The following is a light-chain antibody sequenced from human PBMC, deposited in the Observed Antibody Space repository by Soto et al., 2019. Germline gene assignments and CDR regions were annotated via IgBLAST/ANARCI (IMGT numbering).Light chain of an antibody. Sequence: QSVLTQPPSASGTPGQRVTISCSGSSSNIGSNTVNWYQQLPGTAPKLLIYSNNQRPSGVPDRFSGSKSGTSASLAISGLQSEVEADYYCAAWDDSLNGHYVFGTGDQGHRP. CDR2: SNN. CDR3: AAWDDSLNGHYV. CDR1: SSNIGSNT. J-gene: IGLJ1*01. V-gene: IGLV1-44*01.